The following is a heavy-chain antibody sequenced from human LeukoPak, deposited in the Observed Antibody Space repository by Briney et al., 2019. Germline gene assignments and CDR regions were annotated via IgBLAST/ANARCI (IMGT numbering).Heavy chain of an antibody. CDR3: ARAGHSGYDYEDFDWFDP. Sequence: SETLSLTCTVSGGSISSGGYYWSWIRQHPGKGLEWIGYIYYSGSTYYNPSLKSRVTISVDTSKNQFSLKLSSVTAADTAVYYCARAGHSGYDYEDFDWFDPWGQGTLVTVSS. CDR2: IYYSGST. V-gene: IGHV4-31*03. J-gene: IGHJ5*02. CDR1: GGSISSGGYY. D-gene: IGHD5-12*01.